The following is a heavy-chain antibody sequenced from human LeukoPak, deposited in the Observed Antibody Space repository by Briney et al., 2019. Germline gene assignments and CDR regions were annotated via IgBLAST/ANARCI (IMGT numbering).Heavy chain of an antibody. D-gene: IGHD3-10*01. CDR1: GLTFSHYG. V-gene: IGHV3-30*18. CDR2: ISYDGNAK. CDR3: AKGRYYINDVPYPEFDY. J-gene: IGHJ4*02. Sequence: PGGSLRLSCAASGLTFSHYGMHWVRQAPGKGLEWVAAISYDGNAKYYVDSVKGRFAISRDNARNTLYLQMSSLTGDDTAAYYCAKGRYYINDVPYPEFDYWGQGTLVTVSS.